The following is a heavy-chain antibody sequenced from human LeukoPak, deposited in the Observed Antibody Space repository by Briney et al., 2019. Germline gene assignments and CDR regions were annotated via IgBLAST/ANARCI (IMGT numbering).Heavy chain of an antibody. Sequence: SETLSLTCIVSAGSINSYYWSWLRQPPGKGLVWLGYVSYSGSTDYNPSLTSRITMSTDTSRNQFSLRLETARAANAAGYISARPNYRSSTDVLAVWDRETIVTASS. D-gene: IGHD2-2*01. J-gene: IGHJ3*01. CDR3: ARPNYRSSTDVLAV. CDR2: VSYSGST. CDR1: AGSINSYY. V-gene: IGHV4-59*01.